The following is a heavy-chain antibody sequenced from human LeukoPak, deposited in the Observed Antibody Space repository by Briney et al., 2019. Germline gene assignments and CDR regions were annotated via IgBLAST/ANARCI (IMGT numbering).Heavy chain of an antibody. Sequence: SVKISCKASGGTFSSYAISWVRQAPGQGLEWMGGIIPIFGTANYAQKFQGRVTITADESTSTAYMELSSLRSEDTAVYYCARDVGASTMVRGVIIIRNYFDYWGQGTLVTVSS. CDR1: GGTFSSYA. CDR3: ARDVGASTMVRGVIIIRNYFDY. J-gene: IGHJ4*02. D-gene: IGHD3-10*01. CDR2: IIPIFGTA. V-gene: IGHV1-69*13.